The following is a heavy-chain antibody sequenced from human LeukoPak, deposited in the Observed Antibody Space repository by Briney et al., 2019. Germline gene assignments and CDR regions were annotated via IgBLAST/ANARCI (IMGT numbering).Heavy chain of an antibody. Sequence: GGSLRLSCAASGFTFSSYWMSWVRQAPGKGLEWVANIKQDGSEKYYVDSVKGRFTISRDNAKNSLYLQMNSLRAEDTAVYYCARWWGQRLPTWYYGMDVWGQGTTVTVSS. CDR3: ARWWGQRLPTWYYGMDV. CDR2: IKQDGSEK. J-gene: IGHJ6*02. D-gene: IGHD6-19*01. V-gene: IGHV3-7*01. CDR1: GFTFSSYW.